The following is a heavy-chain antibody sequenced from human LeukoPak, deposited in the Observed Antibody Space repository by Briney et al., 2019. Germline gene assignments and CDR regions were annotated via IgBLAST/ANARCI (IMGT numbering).Heavy chain of an antibody. CDR1: GYTLTELS. CDR2: FDPEDGET. CDR3: AEGIVATIPYFDY. Sequence: GASVKVSCKVSGYTLTELSMHWVRQAPGKGLEWMGGFDPEDGETVYAQKFQGRVTMTEDTSTDTAYMELSSLRAEDTAVYYCAEGIVATIPYFDYWGQGTLVTVSS. V-gene: IGHV1-24*01. D-gene: IGHD5-12*01. J-gene: IGHJ4*02.